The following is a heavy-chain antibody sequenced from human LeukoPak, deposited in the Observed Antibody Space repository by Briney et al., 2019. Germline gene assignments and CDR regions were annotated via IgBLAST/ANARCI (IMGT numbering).Heavy chain of an antibody. CDR1: GFTFSSYE. V-gene: IGHV3-48*03. CDR3: ARGHIAYFDY. J-gene: IGHJ4*02. Sequence: PGGPLRLSCAASGFTFSSYEMNWVRQAPGKGLEWVSYISSSGSAKYYADSVRGRFTISRDNAENSLYLQMNSLRTEDTAVYYCARGHIAYFDYWGQGTLVTVSS. D-gene: IGHD6-13*01. CDR2: ISSSGSAK.